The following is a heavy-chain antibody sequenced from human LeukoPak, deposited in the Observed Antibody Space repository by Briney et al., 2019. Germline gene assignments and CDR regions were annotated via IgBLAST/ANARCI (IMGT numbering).Heavy chain of an antibody. CDR2: INPSRGST. CDR3: ARPTSIIPASNIYYYFYAMDV. D-gene: IGHD2-2*01. V-gene: IGHV1-46*01. Sequence: ASVKVSCKASGYTFTIYYMHWVRQAPGQGLEWMGIINPSRGSTSYAQKFQGRVTMTRDTSTSTVYMELSSLRSEDTAVYYCARPTSIIPASNIYYYFYAMDVWGQGTTVTVSS. J-gene: IGHJ6*02. CDR1: GYTFTIYY.